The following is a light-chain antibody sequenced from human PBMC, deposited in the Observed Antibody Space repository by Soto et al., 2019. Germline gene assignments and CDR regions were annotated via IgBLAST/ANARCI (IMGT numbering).Light chain of an antibody. CDR3: MQPLQPPLT. J-gene: IGKJ2*01. Sequence: DIEMTQSPLSLSFTPGEPASISCRSRHSLLHSNGYTYLDWYLQQPGQSPHLLISSQSNRASGVPYRYRGSGSGTDFTLKISKVEAQDVGVYYSMQPLQPPLTFGQRTKLAIK. CDR1: HSLLHSNGYTY. CDR2: SQS. V-gene: IGKV2-28*01.